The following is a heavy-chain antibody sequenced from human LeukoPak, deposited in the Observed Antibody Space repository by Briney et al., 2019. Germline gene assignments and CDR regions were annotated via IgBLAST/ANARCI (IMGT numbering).Heavy chain of an antibody. CDR3: ARDSSSWYDHAFYI. CDR2: IKQDGSEK. CDR1: GFTFSSYW. D-gene: IGHD6-13*01. J-gene: IGHJ3*02. Sequence: PGGSLRLSCAASGFTFSSYWVSWVRQAPGKGLEWVANIKQDGSEKYYVDSVKGRFTISRDNAKNSLYLQMNSLRAEDTAVYYCARDSSSWYDHAFYIWGQGTMVTVSS. V-gene: IGHV3-7*01.